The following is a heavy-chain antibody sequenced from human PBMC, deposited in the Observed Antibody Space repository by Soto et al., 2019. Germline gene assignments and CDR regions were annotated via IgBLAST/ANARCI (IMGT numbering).Heavy chain of an antibody. J-gene: IGHJ4*02. V-gene: IGHV2-70*01. CDR3: AAGTATGPDLDY. D-gene: IGHD2-21*02. CDR1: GFSLSTSGMC. CDR2: IDWDDDK. Sequence: SGPTLVNPTQTLTLTCTFSGFSLSTSGMCVSWIRQPPGKALEWLALIDWDDDKYYSTSLKTRLTISKDTSKNQVVLTMTNMDPVDTATYYCAAGTATGPDLDYWGQGTLVTVSS.